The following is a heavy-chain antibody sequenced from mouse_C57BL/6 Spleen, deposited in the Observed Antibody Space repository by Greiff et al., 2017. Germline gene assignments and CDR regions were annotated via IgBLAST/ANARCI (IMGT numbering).Heavy chain of an antibody. V-gene: IGHV1-15*01. J-gene: IGHJ4*01. CDR3: TRRARYYAMDY. CDR1: GYTFTDYE. Sequence: QVQLQQSGAELVRPGASVTLSCKASGYTFTDYEMHWVKQTPVHGLEWIGAIDPETGGTAYNQKFKGKAILTADKSSSTAYMERRSLTSEDSAVYYCTRRARYYAMDYWGQGTSVTVSS. D-gene: IGHD3-3*01. CDR2: IDPETGGT.